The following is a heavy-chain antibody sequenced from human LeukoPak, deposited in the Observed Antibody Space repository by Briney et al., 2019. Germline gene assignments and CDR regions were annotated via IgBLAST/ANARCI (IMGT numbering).Heavy chain of an antibody. V-gene: IGHV3-7*01. CDR2: IKQDGSEK. D-gene: IGHD6-13*01. CDR3: ARDSAGNDY. Sequence: GGSLRLSCAASGFTFSTYWMSWVRQAPGKGLEWVANIKQDGSEKYYVDYVKGRFTISRDNAKNSLYLQMNSLRAEDTAMYYCARDSAGNDYWGQGTLVTVSS. CDR1: GFTFSTYW. J-gene: IGHJ4*02.